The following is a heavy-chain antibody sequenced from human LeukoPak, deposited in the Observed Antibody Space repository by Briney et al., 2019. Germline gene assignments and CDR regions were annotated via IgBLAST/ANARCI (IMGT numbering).Heavy chain of an antibody. CDR3: ARQAARPYDY. V-gene: IGHV3-30*19. J-gene: IGHJ4*02. D-gene: IGHD6-6*01. CDR1: GFTFRNYG. Sequence: GGSLRLSCAASGFTFRNYGMHWVRQAPGKGLEWVAVISNDGSNKYYADSVKGRFTISRDNSKNTLYLQMNSLRTEDTAVFYCARQAARPYDYWGQGTLVTVSS. CDR2: ISNDGSNK.